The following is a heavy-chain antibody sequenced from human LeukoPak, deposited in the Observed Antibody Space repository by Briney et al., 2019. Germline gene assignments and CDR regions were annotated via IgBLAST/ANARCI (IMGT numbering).Heavy chain of an antibody. J-gene: IGHJ3*02. D-gene: IGHD4-17*01. CDR1: GFAFSSYS. Sequence: GGSLRLSCAASGFAFSSYSMIWVRQAPGKGLEWVSSMNTNTFIYYANSVKGRFTISRDNAKNSLYLQMNSLRAEDTAVYYCARVYTDNGDYRDAFDIWGQETMVTASS. V-gene: IGHV3-21*01. CDR3: ARVYTDNGDYRDAFDI. CDR2: MNTNTFI.